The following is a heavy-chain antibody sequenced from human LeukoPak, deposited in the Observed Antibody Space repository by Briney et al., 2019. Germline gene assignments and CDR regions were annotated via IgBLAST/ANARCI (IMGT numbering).Heavy chain of an antibody. J-gene: IGHJ4*02. V-gene: IGHV4-59*12. CDR2: IFYSGST. D-gene: IGHD3-10*01. CDR1: GDSINSFY. Sequence: PSQTLSLTCTVSGDSINSFYWSWIRQPPGKGLEWIGYIFYSGSTNYNPSLTSRVTISVDTSKNQFSLKLSSVTAADTAVYYCARGWYGSGSSDDYWGQGTLVTVSS. CDR3: ARGWYGSGSSDDY.